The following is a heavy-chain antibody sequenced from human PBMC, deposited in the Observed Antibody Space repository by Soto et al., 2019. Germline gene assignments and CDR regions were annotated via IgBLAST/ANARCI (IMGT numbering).Heavy chain of an antibody. J-gene: IGHJ4*02. Sequence: SETLSLTCTVSGVSITSGDYYCNWIRQPPGKGLEWIGSIYYSGNTYYNPSLKSRVTISLDTSKNHFSLKLSSVTAADTAVYYCARRVYDSSGYRPGWGQGTLVTVSS. CDR1: GVSITSGDYY. CDR3: ARRVYDSSGYRPG. D-gene: IGHD3-22*01. V-gene: IGHV4-30-4*01. CDR2: IYYSGNT.